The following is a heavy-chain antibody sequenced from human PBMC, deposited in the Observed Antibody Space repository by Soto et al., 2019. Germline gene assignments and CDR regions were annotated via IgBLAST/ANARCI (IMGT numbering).Heavy chain of an antibody. D-gene: IGHD6-6*01. J-gene: IGHJ5*02. CDR1: GGSISSGGYY. CDR3: AGEYSSYARGVNADNWFDP. CDR2: IYYSGST. V-gene: IGHV4-31*03. Sequence: NPSETLSLTCTVSGGSISSGGYYWSWIRQHPGKGLEWIGYIYYSGSTYYNPSLKSRVTISVDTSRNQFSLKLSSVTAADTAVYYCAGEYSSYARGVNADNWFDPWGQGTLVTVS.